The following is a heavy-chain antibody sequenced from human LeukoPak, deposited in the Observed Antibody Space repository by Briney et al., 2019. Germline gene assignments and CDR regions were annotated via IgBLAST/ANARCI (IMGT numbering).Heavy chain of an antibody. D-gene: IGHD3-10*01. CDR2: ISSSGSTI. Sequence: GGSLRLSCAASGFTFNIYEMNWVRQAPGKGLEWVSYISSSGSTIYYADSVKGRFTISRDNAKNSLYLQMNSLRAEDTALYYCAKDHDYYASGPIWGQGTMVTVSS. CDR1: GFTFNIYE. V-gene: IGHV3-48*03. CDR3: AKDHDYYASGPI. J-gene: IGHJ3*02.